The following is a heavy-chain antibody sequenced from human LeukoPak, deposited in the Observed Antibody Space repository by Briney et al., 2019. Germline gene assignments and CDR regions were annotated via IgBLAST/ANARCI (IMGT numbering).Heavy chain of an antibody. CDR1: GYTFTSYG. CDR2: ISAYNGNT. CDR3: ARDWNYYDSSAQSY. J-gene: IGHJ4*02. D-gene: IGHD3-22*01. V-gene: IGHV1-18*01. Sequence: ASVKVSCKASGYTFTSYGISWVRQAPGQGLEWMGWISAYNGNTNYAQKLLGRVTMTTDTSTSTAYMELRSLRSDDTAVYYCARDWNYYDSSAQSYWGQGTLVTVSS.